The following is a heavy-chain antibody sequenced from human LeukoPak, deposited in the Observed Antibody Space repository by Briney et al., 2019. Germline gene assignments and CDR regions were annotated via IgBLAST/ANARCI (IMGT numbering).Heavy chain of an antibody. CDR1: GGSISTFS. J-gene: IGHJ5*02. CDR2: VNSNGGT. V-gene: IGHV4-59*01. Sequence: SETLSLTCTVSGGSISTFSWNWIRQPPGQGLEWIGYVNSNGGTYNNSSLKSRVTVSLDMSKNQFSLKLSSATAADTAVYYCARDAGGTWFDPWGQGILVIVSS. CDR3: ARDAGGTWFDP.